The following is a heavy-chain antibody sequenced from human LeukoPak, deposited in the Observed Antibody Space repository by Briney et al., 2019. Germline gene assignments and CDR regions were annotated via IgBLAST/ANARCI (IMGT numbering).Heavy chain of an antibody. CDR1: GGSISSYY. CDR2: IYYSGST. V-gene: IGHV4-59*08. D-gene: IGHD6-19*01. J-gene: IGHJ6*02. Sequence: SETLSLTCTVSGGSISSYYWSWLRQPPGKGLEWIGYIYYSGSTNYNPSLKSRVTISVDTSKNQFSLKLSSVTAADTAVYYCARSSGTWLVAPSDYYCYGMDVWGQGTTVTVSS. CDR3: ARSSGTWLVAPSDYYCYGMDV.